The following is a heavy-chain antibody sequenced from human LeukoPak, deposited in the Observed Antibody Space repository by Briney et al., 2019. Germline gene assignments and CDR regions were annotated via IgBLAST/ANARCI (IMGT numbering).Heavy chain of an antibody. CDR1: GYSFTSYW. D-gene: IGHD1-26*01. Sequence: GESLKISCKGSGYSFTSYWIGWVRQMPGKGLEWMGIIYPGDSDTRYSPSFQGQVTISADKSISTAYLQWSSLKASDTAMHYCASTSIVGATSDAFDIWGQGTMVTVSS. CDR3: ASTSIVGATSDAFDI. V-gene: IGHV5-51*03. J-gene: IGHJ3*02. CDR2: IYPGDSDT.